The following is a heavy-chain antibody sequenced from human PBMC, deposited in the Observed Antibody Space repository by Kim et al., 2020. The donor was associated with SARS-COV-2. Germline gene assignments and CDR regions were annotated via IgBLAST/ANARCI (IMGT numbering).Heavy chain of an antibody. V-gene: IGHV3-11*05. J-gene: IGHJ6*02. CDR3: ARVGYDYVWGSYRDYYYYYGMDV. CDR2: ISSSSSYT. CDR1: GFTFSDYY. D-gene: IGHD3-16*02. Sequence: GGSLRLSCAASGFTFSDYYMSWIRQAPGKGLEWVSYISSSSSYTNYADSVKGRFTISRDNANNSLYLLKNSLRAEDTAVYYCARVGYDYVWGSYRDYYYYYGMDVWGQGTTVTVSS.